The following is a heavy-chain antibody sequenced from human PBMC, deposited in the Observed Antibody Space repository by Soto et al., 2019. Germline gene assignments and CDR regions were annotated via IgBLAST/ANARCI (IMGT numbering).Heavy chain of an antibody. Sequence: PGGSLRLSCAASGFTFSSYSMNWVRQAPGKGLEWVSSISSSSSYIYYADSVKGRFTISRDNAKNSLYLQMNSLRAEDTAVYYCARDRGSGWYYAFDIWGQGTMVTVSS. CDR1: GFTFSSYS. J-gene: IGHJ3*02. CDR3: ARDRGSGWYYAFDI. V-gene: IGHV3-21*01. CDR2: ISSSSSYI. D-gene: IGHD6-19*01.